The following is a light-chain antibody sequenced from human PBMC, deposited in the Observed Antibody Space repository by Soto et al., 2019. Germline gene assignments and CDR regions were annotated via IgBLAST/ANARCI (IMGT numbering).Light chain of an antibody. CDR1: QSVNSD. CDR3: QQNNNWHRT. CDR2: DAS. Sequence: ETVMTQSPATLSVSPGERATLSCRASQSVNSDLAWYQKKPGQAPRLLIYDASTRATGIPARFSGGGSGTEFTISLSSVQSEDFTVYYCQQNNNWHRTFGQGTKVEIK. V-gene: IGKV3-15*01. J-gene: IGKJ1*01.